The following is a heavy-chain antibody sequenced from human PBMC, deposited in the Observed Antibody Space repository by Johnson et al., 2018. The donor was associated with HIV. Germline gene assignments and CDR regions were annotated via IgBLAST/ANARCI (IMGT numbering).Heavy chain of an antibody. CDR2: ISYDGSNK. CDR3: ARDPNMSKTLWFREADAFDI. D-gene: IGHD3-10*01. Sequence: QVQLVESGGGVAQPGRSLRLSCAASGLTFSSYGIHWVRQAPGKGLEWVAAISYDGSNKYYADSVKGRFTISRDNFKNTLYLQMNSLRAEDTAVYYCARDPNMSKTLWFREADAFDIWGQGTMVTVSS. J-gene: IGHJ3*02. CDR1: GLTFSSYG. V-gene: IGHV3-30*04.